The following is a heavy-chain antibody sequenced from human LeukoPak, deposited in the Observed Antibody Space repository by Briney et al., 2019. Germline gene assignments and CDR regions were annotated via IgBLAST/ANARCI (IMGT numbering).Heavy chain of an antibody. Sequence: ASVKVSCKASGGTFSSYAISWVRQAPGQGLEWMGWINPNSGSTKHAQRFQGRVTMTRDTSISTAYMEVSRLRSDDSAVYYCARAVDTDFAFDIWGQGTMVTVSS. CDR3: ARAVDTDFAFDI. CDR2: INPNSGST. J-gene: IGHJ3*02. D-gene: IGHD5-18*01. V-gene: IGHV1-2*02. CDR1: GGTFSSYA.